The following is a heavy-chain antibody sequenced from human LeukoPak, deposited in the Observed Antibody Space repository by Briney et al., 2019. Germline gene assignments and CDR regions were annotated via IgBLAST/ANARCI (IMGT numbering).Heavy chain of an antibody. V-gene: IGHV4-59*08. Sequence: SETPSLTCTVSGGSISSYYRSWIRQPPGKGLEWIGYIYYSGSTNYNPSLKSRVTISVDTSKNQFSLQLNSVTPEDTAVYYCARQGPVSLYYYDSSGYLDYWGQGTLVTVSS. J-gene: IGHJ4*02. CDR2: IYYSGST. CDR1: GGSISSYY. D-gene: IGHD3-22*01. CDR3: ARQGPVSLYYYDSSGYLDY.